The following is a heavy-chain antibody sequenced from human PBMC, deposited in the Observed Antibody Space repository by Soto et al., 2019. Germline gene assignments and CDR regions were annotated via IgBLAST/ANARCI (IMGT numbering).Heavy chain of an antibody. Sequence: QVQLVQSGAEVKKPGGSVKVSCKASGYTFTSYDINWVRQATGQGLEWMGWMNPNSGNTGYAQKFQGRVTMTRNTSISTAYMELSSLRPEDTDVYYCPLLPAYYYDSSGFREDYWGQGTLVTVSS. D-gene: IGHD3-22*01. V-gene: IGHV1-8*01. CDR2: MNPNSGNT. CDR3: PLLPAYYYDSSGFREDY. CDR1: GYTFTSYD. J-gene: IGHJ4*02.